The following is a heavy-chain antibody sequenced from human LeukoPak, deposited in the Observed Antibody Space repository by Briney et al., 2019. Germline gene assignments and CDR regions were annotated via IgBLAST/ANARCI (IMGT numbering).Heavy chain of an antibody. J-gene: IGHJ3*02. Sequence: ASVKVSCKASGYTFTGYYMHWVRQAPGQGLEWMGWINPNSGGTNYAQKFQGRVTMTRDTSISTAYMELSRLRSDDTAVYYCARGGGSGYPYDAFDIWGQGTMVTVSS. CDR3: ARGGGSGYPYDAFDI. V-gene: IGHV1-2*02. CDR1: GYTFTGYY. CDR2: INPNSGGT. D-gene: IGHD3-22*01.